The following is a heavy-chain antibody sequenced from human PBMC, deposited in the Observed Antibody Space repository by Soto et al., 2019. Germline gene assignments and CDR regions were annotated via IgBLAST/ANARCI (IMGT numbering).Heavy chain of an antibody. CDR1: GYTFTGYY. CDR2: INPNSGGT. J-gene: IGHJ6*02. Sequence: ASVKVSFKASGYTFTGYYMHWVRQARGQGLEWMGWINPNSGGTNYAQKFQGRVTMTRDTSISTAYMELSRLRSDDTAVYYCARVSGYMDYYYYGMDVWGQGTTVTVSS. D-gene: IGHD3-22*01. V-gene: IGHV1-2*02. CDR3: ARVSGYMDYYYYGMDV.